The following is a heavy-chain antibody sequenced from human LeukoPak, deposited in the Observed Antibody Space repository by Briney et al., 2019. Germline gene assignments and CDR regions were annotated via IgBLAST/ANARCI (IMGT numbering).Heavy chain of an antibody. Sequence: GESLKISCKASGSYFTYDWLGWVRQLGEKGLGWMGIIYAGDSETRYRPSFQGQVTISADKSITTAYLQWNSLKTSDTAMYYCARSVDCRGDGCYPNWFDSWGQGTLVTVSS. D-gene: IGHD2-15*01. J-gene: IGHJ5*01. V-gene: IGHV5-51*01. CDR1: GSYFTYDW. CDR2: IYAGDSET. CDR3: ARSVDCRGDGCYPNWFDS.